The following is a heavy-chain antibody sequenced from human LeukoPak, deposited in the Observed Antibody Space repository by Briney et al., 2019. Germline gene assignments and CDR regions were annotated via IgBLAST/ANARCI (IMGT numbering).Heavy chain of an antibody. V-gene: IGHV4-39*07. J-gene: IGHJ4*02. CDR3: ARGLENEY. CDR2: IYYSGST. D-gene: IGHD1-1*01. Sequence: PSETLSLTCTVSGGSISSSSYYWGWIRQPPGKGLEWIGSIYYSGSTYYNPSLKSRVTISVDTSKNQFSLKLSSVTAADTAVYYCARGLENEYWGQGTLVTVSS. CDR1: GGSISSSSYY.